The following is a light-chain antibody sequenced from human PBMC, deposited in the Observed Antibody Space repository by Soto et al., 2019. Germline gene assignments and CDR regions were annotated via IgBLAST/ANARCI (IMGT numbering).Light chain of an antibody. CDR3: QQYNRWPWT. CDR1: ESVRST. CDR2: GAS. V-gene: IGKV3-15*01. J-gene: IGKJ1*01. Sequence: VMTQSPASLSVSPGEGATLSCRASESVRSTLAWYQQKPGQGPRLLVYGASTRATGTPARFSGSGSETDFTLTINSLQSEDFAVYYCQQYNRWPWTFGQGTTVEIK.